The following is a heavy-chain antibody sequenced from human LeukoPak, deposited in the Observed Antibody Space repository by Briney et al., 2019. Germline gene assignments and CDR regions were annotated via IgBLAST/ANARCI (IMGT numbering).Heavy chain of an antibody. CDR2: IYNNGIN. CDR1: GGSISTYY. CDR3: AKFRLPGIGLRDWFFDL. V-gene: IGHV4-59*08. J-gene: IGHJ2*01. Sequence: PSETLSLTCTVSGGSISTYYWSWIRQPPGKGLEWIGYIYNNGINNYNPSLRSRVTISIDTSKNQLSLKLNPVTAADTAVYYCAKFRLPGIGLRDWFFDLWGRGALVTVSS. D-gene: IGHD3-10*01.